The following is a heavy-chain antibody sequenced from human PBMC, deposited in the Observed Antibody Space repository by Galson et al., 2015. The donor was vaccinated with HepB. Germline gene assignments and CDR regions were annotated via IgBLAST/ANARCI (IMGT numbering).Heavy chain of an antibody. CDR1: GGTFSSYA. CDR3: ASRASIAARLTREDYYYMDV. Sequence: SVKVSCKASGGTFSSYAISWVRQAPGQGLEWMGGIIPIFGTANYAQKFQGRVTITADESTSTAYMELSSLRSEDTAVYYCASRASIAARLTREDYYYMDVWGKGTTVTVSS. D-gene: IGHD6-6*01. J-gene: IGHJ6*03. V-gene: IGHV1-69*13. CDR2: IIPIFGTA.